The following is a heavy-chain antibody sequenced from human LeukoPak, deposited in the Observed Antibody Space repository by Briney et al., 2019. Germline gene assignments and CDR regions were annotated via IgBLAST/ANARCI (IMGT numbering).Heavy chain of an antibody. J-gene: IGHJ6*03. CDR2: IYHSGST. Sequence: SETLSLTCTVSGYSISSAYYWGWIRQPPGKGLEWIGSIYHSGSTYYNPSLKSRVTISVDMSKNQFSLKLSSVTAADTAVHYCAREKRAYSYDFRRGFDDYYYMDVWGKGTTVTVSS. D-gene: IGHD5-18*01. CDR3: AREKRAYSYDFRRGFDDYYYMDV. CDR1: GYSISSAYY. V-gene: IGHV4-38-2*02.